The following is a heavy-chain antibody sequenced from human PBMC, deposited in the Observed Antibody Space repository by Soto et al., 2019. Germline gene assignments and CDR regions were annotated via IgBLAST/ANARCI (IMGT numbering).Heavy chain of an antibody. CDR1: GFTFSSYD. CDR2: IGVYANT. CDR3: AKESTGGSPGDYFDS. J-gene: IGHJ4*02. D-gene: IGHD3-16*01. V-gene: IGHV3-23*01. Sequence: GVSRRLSCSASGFTFSSYDMNWVRQAPGKGLEWVSAIGVYANTYYAESVKGRFTISRDASRNTVHLQLNSLRVDDTAVYYCAKESTGGSPGDYFDSWGQGALVTVSS.